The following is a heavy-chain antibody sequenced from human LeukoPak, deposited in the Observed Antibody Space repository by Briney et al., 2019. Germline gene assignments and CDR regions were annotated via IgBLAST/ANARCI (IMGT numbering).Heavy chain of an antibody. CDR2: LGWDGGGT. J-gene: IGHJ4*02. CDR1: GFTFDEYT. V-gene: IGHV3-43*01. Sequence: GGSLRLSRAPSGFTFDEYTMHWVRQAPGGALEWVSLLGWDGGGTYYAGSVKGRFTISRDNSKNSLYLQMNSLRTEDTALYYCVKDKSGDGYKNYFDYWGQGTLVTVSS. CDR3: VKDKSGDGYKNYFDY. D-gene: IGHD5-24*01.